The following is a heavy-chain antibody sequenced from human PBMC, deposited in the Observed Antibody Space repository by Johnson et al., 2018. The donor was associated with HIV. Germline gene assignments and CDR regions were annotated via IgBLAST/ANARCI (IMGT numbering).Heavy chain of an antibody. V-gene: IGHV3-30*04. Sequence: VQLVESGGGVVQPGRSLRLSCAASGFTFSSYAMHWVRQAPGKGLEWVAVISYDGSNKYYADSVKGRFTISRDNVENSLFLQMNNLRVDDTAVYYCARVWGKGFDIWGQGTLVTVSS. J-gene: IGHJ3*02. CDR3: ARVWGKGFDI. CDR1: GFTFSSYA. D-gene: IGHD7-27*01. CDR2: ISYDGSNK.